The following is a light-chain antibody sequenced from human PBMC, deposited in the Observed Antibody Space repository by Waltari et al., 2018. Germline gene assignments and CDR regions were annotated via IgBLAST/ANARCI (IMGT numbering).Light chain of an antibody. CDR1: QSSTRW. CDR2: KAS. J-gene: IGKJ4*02. Sequence: DIQMTQSPSTLSASVGDRVTITCRASQSSTRWLAWFQPKAGKAPKLLIYKASSLESGVPSRFSGGGSGTGLTLTISSLQPDDFATYYFQHYDTYSATFGRGPKVEFK. V-gene: IGKV1-5*03. CDR3: QHYDTYSAT.